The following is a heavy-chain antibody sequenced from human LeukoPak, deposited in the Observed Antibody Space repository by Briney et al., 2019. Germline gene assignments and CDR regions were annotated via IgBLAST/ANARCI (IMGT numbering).Heavy chain of an antibody. J-gene: IGHJ4*02. Sequence: PGGSLRLSCAASGFTFSSYSMNWVRQAPGKGLEWVSYISSSSSTIYNADSVKGRFTISRDNAKNSLYLQMNSLRAEDTAVYYCARDKPQGDYVWGRRTYYFDYWGQGTLVTVSS. CDR1: GFTFSSYS. CDR2: ISSSSSTI. CDR3: ARDKPQGDYVWGRRTYYFDY. D-gene: IGHD3-16*01. V-gene: IGHV3-48*01.